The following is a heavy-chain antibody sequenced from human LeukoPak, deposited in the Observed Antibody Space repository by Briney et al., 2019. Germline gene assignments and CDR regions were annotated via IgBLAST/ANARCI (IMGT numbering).Heavy chain of an antibody. Sequence: PGGSLRLSCAASGFTFSSYAMSWVRQAPGKGLEWVSAISGSGGSTYYADSVKGRFTISRDNSKNTLYLQMNSLRAEDTAVYYCAKFPANSLLWFGEVDYWGQGTLVTVSS. CDR1: GFTFSSYA. CDR3: AKFPANSLLWFGEVDY. V-gene: IGHV3-23*01. D-gene: IGHD3-10*01. CDR2: ISGSGGST. J-gene: IGHJ4*02.